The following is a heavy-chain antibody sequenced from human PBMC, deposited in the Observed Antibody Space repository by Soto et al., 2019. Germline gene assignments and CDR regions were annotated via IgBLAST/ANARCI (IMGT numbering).Heavy chain of an antibody. CDR1: GGSFSGYY. Sequence: PSETLSLTCAVYGGSFSGYYWSWIRQPPGKGLEWIGEINHSGSTNYNPSLKSRVTISVDTSKNQFSLKLSSVTAADTAVYYCARGPSFVILTGPDYYGMDVRGQGTTVSVSS. V-gene: IGHV4-34*01. D-gene: IGHD3-9*01. CDR3: ARGPSFVILTGPDYYGMDV. J-gene: IGHJ6*02. CDR2: INHSGST.